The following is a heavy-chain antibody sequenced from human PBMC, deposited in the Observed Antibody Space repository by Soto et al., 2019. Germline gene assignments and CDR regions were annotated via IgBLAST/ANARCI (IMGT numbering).Heavy chain of an antibody. CDR3: AKDRDYGHYTVLFV. V-gene: IGHV3-30*18. Sequence: GGSLRLSCAASGFTFSSYGMHWVRQAPGKGLEWVAVISYDGSNKYYADSVKGRFTISRDNSKNTLYLQMNSLRAEDTAVYYCAKDRDYGHYTVLFVWGQGTLVTVSS. CDR2: ISYDGSNK. CDR1: GFTFSSYG. J-gene: IGHJ4*02. D-gene: IGHD4-17*01.